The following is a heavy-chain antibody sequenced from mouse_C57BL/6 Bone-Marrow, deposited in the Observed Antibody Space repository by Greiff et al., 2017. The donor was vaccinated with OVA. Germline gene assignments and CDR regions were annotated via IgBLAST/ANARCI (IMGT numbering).Heavy chain of an antibody. V-gene: IGHV1-82*01. Sequence: QVQLQQSGPELVKPGASVKISCKASGYAFSSSWMNWVKQRPGKGLEWIGRIYPGDGDTNYNGKFKGKATLTADNSSSTAYMQLSSLTSEDSAVYYCAPLRAWFAYWGQGTLVTVSA. CDR3: APLRAWFAY. J-gene: IGHJ3*01. CDR2: IYPGDGDT. CDR1: GYAFSSSW. D-gene: IGHD2-12*01.